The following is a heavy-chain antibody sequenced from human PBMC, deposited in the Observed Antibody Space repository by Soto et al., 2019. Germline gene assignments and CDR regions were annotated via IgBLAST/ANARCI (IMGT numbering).Heavy chain of an antibody. CDR3: ARDNYGDYLLGY. V-gene: IGHV3-48*01. Sequence: EVQLVESGGGLVQPGGALRLSCADSGFSFSLYSMNWVRQAPGTGLEWVSYISSSGNTIYYADSVKGRFTISRDNANNTLYLQINSLSAEDRAVYTCARDNYGDYLLGYWGQGTLVTVSS. D-gene: IGHD4-17*01. J-gene: IGHJ4*02. CDR2: ISSSGNTI. CDR1: GFSFSLYS.